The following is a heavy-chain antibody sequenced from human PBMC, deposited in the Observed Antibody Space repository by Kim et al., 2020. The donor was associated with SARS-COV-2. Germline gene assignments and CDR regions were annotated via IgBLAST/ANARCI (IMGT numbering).Heavy chain of an antibody. CDR2: IYYSGST. D-gene: IGHD3-22*01. Sequence: SETLSLTCTVSGGSISSGGYYWSWIRQHPGKGLEWIGYIYYSGSTYYNPSLKSRVTISVDTSKNQFSLKLSSVTAADTAVYYCARARITMIVVDAFDIWGPGTRVTVSS. V-gene: IGHV4-31*03. CDR1: GGSISSGGYY. CDR3: ARARITMIVVDAFDI. J-gene: IGHJ3*02.